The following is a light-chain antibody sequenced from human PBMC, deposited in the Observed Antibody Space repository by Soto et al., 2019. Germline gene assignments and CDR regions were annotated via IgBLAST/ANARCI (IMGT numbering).Light chain of an antibody. V-gene: IGKV1-39*01. CDR3: QQAYITPYT. CDR1: QGISTY. CDR2: AAS. Sequence: DIQVTQSPVSLSASVGDRVTITCRTSQGISTYLNWYQQKAGAAPRLLISAASDLQKGVPSRFSGSGSGADFTLTISSLRPEDFATYYCQQAYITPYTFGQGAKLEI. J-gene: IGKJ2*01.